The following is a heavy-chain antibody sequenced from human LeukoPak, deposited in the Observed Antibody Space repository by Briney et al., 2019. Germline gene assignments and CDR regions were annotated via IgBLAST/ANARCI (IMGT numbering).Heavy chain of an antibody. CDR3: ARGMAYYYDSSVKRFDP. J-gene: IGHJ5*02. Sequence: ASVKVSCKASGYTFTSYDINWVRQATGQGLEWMGWMNPNSGNTGYAQKFQGRVTITRNTSISTAYMELSSLRSEDTAVYYCARGMAYYYDSSVKRFDPWGQGTLVTVSS. CDR2: MNPNSGNT. V-gene: IGHV1-8*03. CDR1: GYTFTSYD. D-gene: IGHD3-22*01.